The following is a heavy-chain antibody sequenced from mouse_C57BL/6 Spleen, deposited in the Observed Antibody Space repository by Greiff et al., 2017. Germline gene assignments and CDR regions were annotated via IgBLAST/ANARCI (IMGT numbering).Heavy chain of an antibody. Sequence: EVKVVESGGGLVKPGGSLKLSCAASGFTFSDYGMHWVRQAPEKGLEWVAYISSGSSTIYYADTVKGRFTISRDNAKNTLFLQVTSLRSEDTAMYYCARDSNYVAWFAYWGQGTLVTVSA. D-gene: IGHD2-5*01. CDR2: ISSGSSTI. CDR1: GFTFSDYG. CDR3: ARDSNYVAWFAY. J-gene: IGHJ3*01. V-gene: IGHV5-17*01.